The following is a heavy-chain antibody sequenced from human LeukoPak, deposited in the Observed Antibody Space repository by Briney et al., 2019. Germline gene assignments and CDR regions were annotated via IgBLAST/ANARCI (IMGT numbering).Heavy chain of an antibody. Sequence: ASVKVSCKASGYTFTRYYIHWVRQAPGQGLEWMGWINPNSGGTNYAQKFQGRVTMTEDTSTDTAYMELSSLRSEDTAVYYCATELRSGYFDYWGQGTLVTVSS. D-gene: IGHD3-22*01. CDR3: ATELRSGYFDY. V-gene: IGHV1-2*02. CDR2: INPNSGGT. J-gene: IGHJ4*02. CDR1: GYTFTRYY.